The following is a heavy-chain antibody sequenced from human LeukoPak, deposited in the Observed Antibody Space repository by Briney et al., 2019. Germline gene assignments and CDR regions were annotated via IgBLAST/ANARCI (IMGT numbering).Heavy chain of an antibody. V-gene: IGHV3-30*19. CDR3: AREPHYDYVWGSYRYTWGAFDI. CDR2: ISYDGSNK. CDR1: GFTFSSYG. Sequence: GGSLRLSCAASGFTFSSYGMHWVRQAPGKGLEWVAVISYDGSNKYYADSVKGRFTISRDNSKNTLYLQMNSLRAEDTAVYYCAREPHYDYVWGSYRYTWGAFDIWGRGTMVTVSS. D-gene: IGHD3-16*02. J-gene: IGHJ3*02.